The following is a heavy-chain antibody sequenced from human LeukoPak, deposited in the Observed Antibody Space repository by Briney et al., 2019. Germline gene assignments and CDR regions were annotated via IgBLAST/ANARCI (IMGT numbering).Heavy chain of an antibody. Sequence: ASVKVSCKASGYTFTSYDINWVRQATGQGLEWMGWMNPNSGNTGYAQKFQGRVTMTRNTSISTAYMEPSSLRSEDTAVYYCARAPVWGSYRCFDYWGQGTLVTVSS. V-gene: IGHV1-8*01. CDR1: GYTFTSYD. D-gene: IGHD3-16*02. CDR3: ARAPVWGSYRCFDY. J-gene: IGHJ4*02. CDR2: MNPNSGNT.